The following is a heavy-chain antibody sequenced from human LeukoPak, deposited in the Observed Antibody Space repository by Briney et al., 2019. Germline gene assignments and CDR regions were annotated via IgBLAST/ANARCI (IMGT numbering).Heavy chain of an antibody. Sequence: PGGSLRLSCAASGFTFSSYWMSWVRQAPGKGLEWVANIKQDGSEKYYVDSVKGRFTISRDNAKNSLYLQMNSLRAEDTAVYYCARDPANYDFWSGYYTPYNCFDPWGQGTLVTVSS. CDR2: IKQDGSEK. D-gene: IGHD3-3*01. V-gene: IGHV3-7*01. CDR1: GFTFSSYW. J-gene: IGHJ5*02. CDR3: ARDPANYDFWSGYYTPYNCFDP.